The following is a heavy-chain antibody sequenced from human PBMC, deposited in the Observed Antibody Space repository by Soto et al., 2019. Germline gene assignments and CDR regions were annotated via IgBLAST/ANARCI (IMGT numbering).Heavy chain of an antibody. CDR2: IYYSGST. CDR1: GGSISSYY. Sequence: PSETLSLTCTVSGGSISSYYWSWIRQPPGKGLEWIGYIYYSGSTNYNPSLKSRVTISVDTSKNQFSLKLSSVTAADTAVYYCARGRLRGIAVASPGVWFDPWGQGTLVTVSS. D-gene: IGHD6-19*01. CDR3: ARGRLRGIAVASPGVWFDP. V-gene: IGHV4-59*12. J-gene: IGHJ5*02.